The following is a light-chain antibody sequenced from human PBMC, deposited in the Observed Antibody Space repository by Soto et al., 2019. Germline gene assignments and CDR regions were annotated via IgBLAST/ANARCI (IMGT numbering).Light chain of an antibody. V-gene: IGLV2-14*01. Sequence: QSALTQPASVSGSPGQSITISCTGTSSDVGGYNYVSWYQQHPGKAPKVMIYEVSNRPSGVSNRFSGSKSGNTASLTISGLQAADEADYYCGSYTSINTGVFGTGTQLTVL. CDR3: GSYTSINTGV. CDR2: EVS. J-gene: IGLJ1*01. CDR1: SSDVGGYNY.